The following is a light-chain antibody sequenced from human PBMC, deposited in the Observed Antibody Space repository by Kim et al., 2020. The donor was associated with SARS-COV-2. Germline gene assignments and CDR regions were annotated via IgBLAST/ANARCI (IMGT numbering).Light chain of an antibody. J-gene: IGKJ4*01. CDR1: QTVSSY. CDR2: DAS. Sequence: PGERATLSCRASQTVSSYLAWYQQKPGQAPRLLIYDASNRATGIPARFSGSGSGTDFTLTINSLEPEDIAVYFCQQRSNWPLTFGGGTKVDI. CDR3: QQRSNWPLT. V-gene: IGKV3-11*01.